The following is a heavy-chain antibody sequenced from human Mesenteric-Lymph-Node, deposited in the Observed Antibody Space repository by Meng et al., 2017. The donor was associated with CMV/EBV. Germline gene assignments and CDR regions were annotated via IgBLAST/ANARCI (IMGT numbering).Heavy chain of an antibody. CDR1: GFTFSSYS. CDR2: ISSSSSYI. Sequence: GGSLRLSCAASGFTFSSYSMNWVRQAPGKGLEWVSSISSSSSYIYYADSVKGRFTISRDNAKNSLYLQMNSLRAEDTAVYYCARDGVGYCSSTSCLSPFDYWGQGTLVTVS. D-gene: IGHD2-2*03. CDR3: ARDGVGYCSSTSCLSPFDY. V-gene: IGHV3-21*01. J-gene: IGHJ4*02.